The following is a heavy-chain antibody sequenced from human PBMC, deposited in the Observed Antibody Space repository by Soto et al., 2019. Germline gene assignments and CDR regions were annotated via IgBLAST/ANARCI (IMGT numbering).Heavy chain of an antibody. J-gene: IGHJ4*02. Sequence: SETLSLTCTVSGGSISSGGYYWSWIRQHPGKGLEWIGYIYYSGSTYYNPSLKSRVTISVDTSKNQFSLKLSSVTAADTAVYYCARGNGGNVDYWGQGTLVTVSS. D-gene: IGHD2-15*01. CDR1: GGSISSGGYY. CDR2: IYYSGST. V-gene: IGHV4-31*03. CDR3: ARGNGGNVDY.